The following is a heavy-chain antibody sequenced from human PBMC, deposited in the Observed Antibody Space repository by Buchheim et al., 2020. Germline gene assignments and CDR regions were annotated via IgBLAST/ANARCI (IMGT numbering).Heavy chain of an antibody. CDR2: IKQDGSEK. Sequence: EVQLVESGGGLVQPGGSLRLSCAASGFTFSSYWMSWVRQAPGKGLEWVANIKQDGSEKYYVDSVKGRFTISRDNAKNSLYLQMNSLRAEDTAVYYCARDSPSPKVVPAAIFLHYYYGMDVWGQGTT. CDR1: GFTFSSYW. J-gene: IGHJ6*02. D-gene: IGHD2-2*01. V-gene: IGHV3-7*03. CDR3: ARDSPSPKVVPAAIFLHYYYGMDV.